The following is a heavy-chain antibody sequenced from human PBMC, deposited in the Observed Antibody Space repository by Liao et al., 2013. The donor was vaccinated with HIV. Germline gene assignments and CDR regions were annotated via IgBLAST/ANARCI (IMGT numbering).Heavy chain of an antibody. D-gene: IGHD2-8*01. CDR3: ARTNGLRLNWYFDL. Sequence: QLQLQESGPGLVKPSETLSLTCSVSDGSISSGGYSWSWIRQPAGKGLEWIGRIYSSGSANYNPSLKSRVTMSVDTSKNQFSLKLSSVTAADTAVYYCARTNGLRLNWYFDLWGRGTLVTVSS. V-gene: IGHV4-61*02. CDR1: DGSISSGGYS. J-gene: IGHJ2*01. CDR2: IYSSGSA.